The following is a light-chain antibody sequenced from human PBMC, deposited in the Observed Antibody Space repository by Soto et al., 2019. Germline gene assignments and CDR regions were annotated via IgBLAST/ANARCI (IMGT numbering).Light chain of an antibody. CDR3: QQSYTIPYT. Sequence: DIQMTQSPSSLPASVGDRVTLTCRASQSISTYLNWYQQKPGKAPKLLIYAASSLQSGVPSRLSGSGSGTDFTLTISSLQPEDFATYYCQQSYTIPYTFGQGTKLEFK. CDR1: QSISTY. CDR2: AAS. J-gene: IGKJ2*01. V-gene: IGKV1-39*01.